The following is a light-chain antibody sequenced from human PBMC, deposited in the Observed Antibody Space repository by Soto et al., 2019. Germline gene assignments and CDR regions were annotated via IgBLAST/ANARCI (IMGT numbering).Light chain of an antibody. Sequence: IQMTQSPSSLSASVEDRVIITCRASQSISHHLNRYQQKPGKAPKLLVFAASSLQSGVPTSFSGSRSGPDFTLTISSLQPENFATYSCQQYYSYPRTFCQGTTVDI. J-gene: IGKJ1*01. CDR2: AAS. V-gene: IGKV1-39*01. CDR1: QSISHH. CDR3: QQYYSYPRT.